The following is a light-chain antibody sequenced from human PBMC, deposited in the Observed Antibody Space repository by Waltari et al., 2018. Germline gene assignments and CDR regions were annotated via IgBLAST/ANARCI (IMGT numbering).Light chain of an antibody. Sequence: EIVLTQSPGTLSLSPGERATLSCWASQSVSNNYLAWYQQKPGQAPRLLIFGASNRATGIPDRFSGSGSVTDFTLTISRLEPEDFAVYSCQQYGRSPPTFGQGTKLEIK. CDR2: GAS. J-gene: IGKJ2*01. CDR3: QQYGRSPPT. CDR1: QSVSNNY. V-gene: IGKV3-20*01.